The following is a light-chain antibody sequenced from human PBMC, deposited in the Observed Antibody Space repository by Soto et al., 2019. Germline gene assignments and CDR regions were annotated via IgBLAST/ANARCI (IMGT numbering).Light chain of an antibody. V-gene: IGKV3-20*01. CDR2: GAS. CDR3: QRYGSSPQFT. CDR1: QRVSSSY. Sequence: EIVLTQSPGTLSLSPGERATLSCRASQRVSSSYLAWYQQKPGQAPRLLIYGASSRATGIPDRFSGSGSGIDFTLAISRLEPEDFAVYFCQRYGSSPQFTFGQGTKVEI. J-gene: IGKJ2*01.